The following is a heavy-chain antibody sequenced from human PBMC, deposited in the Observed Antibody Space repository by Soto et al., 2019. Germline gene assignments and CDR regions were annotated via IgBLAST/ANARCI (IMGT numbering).Heavy chain of an antibody. CDR3: ARRYKHRQGYGNDY. CDR1: GGSFSGYY. J-gene: IGHJ4*02. Sequence: QVQLQQWGAGLLKPSETLSLTCAVYGGSFSGYYWSWIRQPPGKGLEWLGEINHSGSTNYNPSLKSRVTISVDTSKNQFSLKLSSVTAADTAVYYCARRYKHRQGYGNDYWGQGTLVTVSS. V-gene: IGHV4-34*01. CDR2: INHSGST. D-gene: IGHD1-1*01.